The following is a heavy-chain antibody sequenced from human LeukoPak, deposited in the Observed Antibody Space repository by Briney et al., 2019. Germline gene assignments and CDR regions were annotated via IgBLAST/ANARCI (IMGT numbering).Heavy chain of an antibody. V-gene: IGHV1-69*13. CDR1: GGTFSSYA. Sequence: SVKVSCKASGGTFSSYAISWVQQAPGQGLEWMGGIIPIFGTANYAQKFQGRVTITADESTSTAYMELSSLRSEDTAVYYCAGSPRAGYCSSTSCYWFDPWGQGTLVTVSS. J-gene: IGHJ5*02. D-gene: IGHD2-2*03. CDR2: IIPIFGTA. CDR3: AGSPRAGYCSSTSCYWFDP.